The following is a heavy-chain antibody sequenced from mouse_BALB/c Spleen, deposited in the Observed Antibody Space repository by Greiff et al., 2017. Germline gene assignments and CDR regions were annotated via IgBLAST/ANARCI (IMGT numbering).Heavy chain of an antibody. D-gene: IGHD1-1*01. J-gene: IGHJ2*01. V-gene: IGHV1-69*02. CDR1: GYTFTSYW. CDR2: IYPSDSYT. CDR3: TRNYYGSSLDY. Sequence: QVQLQQPGAELVRPGASVKLSCKASGYTFTSYWINWVKQRPGQGLEWIGNIYPSDSYTNYNQKFKDKATLTVDKSSSTAYMQLSSPTYEDSAVYYCTRNYYGSSLDYWGQGTTLTVSS.